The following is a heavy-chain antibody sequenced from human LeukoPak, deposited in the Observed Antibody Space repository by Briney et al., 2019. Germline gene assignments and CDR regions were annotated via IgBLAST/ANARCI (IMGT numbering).Heavy chain of an antibody. Sequence: SETLSLTCAVYGGSFSGYYWSWIRQPPGEGLEWIGEINHSGSTNYNPSLKSRVTISVATSKNQFSLKLSSVTAADTAVYYCARGGGIQGDYWGQGTLVTVSS. CDR2: INHSGST. V-gene: IGHV4-34*01. D-gene: IGHD5-18*01. CDR3: ARGGGIQGDY. CDR1: GGSFSGYY. J-gene: IGHJ4*02.